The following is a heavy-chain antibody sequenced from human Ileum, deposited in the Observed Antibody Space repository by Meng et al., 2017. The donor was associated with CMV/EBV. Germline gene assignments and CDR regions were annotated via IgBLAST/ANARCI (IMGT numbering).Heavy chain of an antibody. D-gene: IGHD6-19*01. J-gene: IGHJ6*02. V-gene: IGHV3-23*03. CDR3: ASWGYSSGWYSTSYGMDV. CDR1: GFTFSTCA. Sequence: GESLKISCAASGFTFSTCAMSWVRQAPGRGLEWVSIIYHAGGATYYADSVKGRFTISRDDSKNTLYLQVNSLRAEDTAVYYCASWGYSSGWYSTSYGMDVWGQGTTVTVSS. CDR2: IYHAGGAT.